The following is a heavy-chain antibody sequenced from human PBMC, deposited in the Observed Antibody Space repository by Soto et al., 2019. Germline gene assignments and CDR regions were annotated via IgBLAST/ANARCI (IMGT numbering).Heavy chain of an antibody. V-gene: IGHV4-31*03. CDR3: ARYYDSSGYYYY. Sequence: SETLSLTCTVSGGSISSGGYYWSWIRQHPGKGLEWIGYIYYSGSTYYNPSLKSRVTISVDTSKNQFSLKLSSVTAADTAVYYCARYYDSSGYYYYWGQGTLVTVSS. D-gene: IGHD3-22*01. CDR2: IYYSGST. J-gene: IGHJ4*02. CDR1: GGSISSGGYY.